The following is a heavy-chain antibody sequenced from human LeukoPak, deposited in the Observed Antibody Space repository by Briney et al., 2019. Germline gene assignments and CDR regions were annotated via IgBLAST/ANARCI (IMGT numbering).Heavy chain of an antibody. J-gene: IGHJ5*02. V-gene: IGHV3-7*01. Sequence: GGSPRLSCAASGFTFSNYWMSWVRQAPGKGLEWVANIKQDGSEKYYVDSVKGRFTISRDNAKNSLYLQMNSLRAEDTAVYYCARDDCSSISCYHNWFDPWGQGTLVTVSS. CDR1: GFTFSNYW. D-gene: IGHD2-2*01. CDR3: ARDDCSSISCYHNWFDP. CDR2: IKQDGSEK.